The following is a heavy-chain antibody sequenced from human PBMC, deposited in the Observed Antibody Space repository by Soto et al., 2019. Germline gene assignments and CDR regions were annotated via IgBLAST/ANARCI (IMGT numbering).Heavy chain of an antibody. V-gene: IGHV1-69*10. CDR2: IIPILGIA. J-gene: IGHJ4*02. CDR3: ARGGEDYGSWSYYTTY. CDR1: GGTFSSYA. D-gene: IGHD3-10*01. Sequence: ASVKVSCKASGGTFSSYAISWVRQAPGQGLEWMGGIIPILGIANYAQKFQGRVTITADKSTSTAYMELSSLRSEDTAVYYCARGGEDYGSWSYYTTYWGQGTRVTVSS.